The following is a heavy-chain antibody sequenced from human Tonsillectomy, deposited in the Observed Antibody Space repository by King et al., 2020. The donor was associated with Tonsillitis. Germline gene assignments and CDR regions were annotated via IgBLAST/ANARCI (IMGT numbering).Heavy chain of an antibody. CDR1: GGSISSSSYY. J-gene: IGHJ4*02. D-gene: IGHD1-26*01. Sequence: LQLQESGPGLVKPSETLSLTCTVSGGSISSSSYYWGWIRQPPGKGLEWIGSIYYSGSTYYNPSLKSRVTISVDTSKNQFSLKLSSVTAADTAVYYCARREVGATPLVDYWGQGTLVTVSS. CDR2: IYYSGST. V-gene: IGHV4-39*01. CDR3: ARREVGATPLVDY.